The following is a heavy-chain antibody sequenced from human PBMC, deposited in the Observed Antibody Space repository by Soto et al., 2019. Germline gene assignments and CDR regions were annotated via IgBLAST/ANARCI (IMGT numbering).Heavy chain of an antibody. CDR1: GFTFSSYA. V-gene: IGHV3-23*01. Sequence: GGSLRLSCAASGFTFSSYAMSWVRQAPGKGLEWVSAISGIGGSTYYAGSVKGRFTISRDNSKNTLYLQMNGLRAEDTAVYYCATGAGGMDVWGQGTTVTVSS. D-gene: IGHD6-13*01. CDR3: ATGAGGMDV. CDR2: ISGIGGST. J-gene: IGHJ6*02.